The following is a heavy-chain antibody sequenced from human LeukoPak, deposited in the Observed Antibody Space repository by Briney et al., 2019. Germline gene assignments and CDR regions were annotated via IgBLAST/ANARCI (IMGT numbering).Heavy chain of an antibody. J-gene: IGHJ3*02. CDR1: GYTFTSYA. CDR3: ARTQGVYYDGNSGAFDI. V-gene: IGHV1-3*04. Sequence: ASVKVSCKASGYTFTSYAMHWVRQAPGQRPEWMGWINTGKGNTKYSQKFQGRVTITRDPSASTAYMEVSSLRSEDTAVYHCARTQGVYYDGNSGAFDIWGQGTVVTVSS. D-gene: IGHD4-23*01. CDR2: INTGKGNT.